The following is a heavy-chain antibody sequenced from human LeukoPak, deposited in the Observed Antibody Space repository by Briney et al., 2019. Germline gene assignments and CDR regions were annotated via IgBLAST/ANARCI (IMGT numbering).Heavy chain of an antibody. CDR3: ARRGVDIVAIDAFDI. CDR2: IYPGDSDT. Sequence: GESLKISRKGSGYSFTSYWIGGVRQMPGKGLEWMGIIYPGDSDTRYSPSFQGQVTISADKSISTAYLQWSSLKASDTAMYYCARRGVDIVAIDAFDIWGQGTMVTVSS. D-gene: IGHD5-12*01. V-gene: IGHV5-51*01. CDR1: GYSFTSYW. J-gene: IGHJ3*02.